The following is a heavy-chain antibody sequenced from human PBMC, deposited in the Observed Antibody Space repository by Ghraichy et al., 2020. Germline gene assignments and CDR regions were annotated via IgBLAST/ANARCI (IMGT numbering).Heavy chain of an antibody. CDR1: GDSISNNRVT. Sequence: TLSLTCVITGDSISNNRVTWAWVRQSPSRGFEWLGGTYYRSKWSNDYAVSVKSRIAINPDTSRNQFSLQLNSVTPEDTAMYFCARLIRGAYDYWGQGTQVTVSS. CDR3: ARLIRGAYDY. J-gene: IGHJ4*02. CDR2: TYYRSKWSN. D-gene: IGHD3-16*01. V-gene: IGHV6-1*01.